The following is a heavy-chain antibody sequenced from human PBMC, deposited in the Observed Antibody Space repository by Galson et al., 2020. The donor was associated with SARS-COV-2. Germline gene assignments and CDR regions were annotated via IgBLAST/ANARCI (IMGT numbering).Heavy chain of an antibody. CDR2: IKQDGSKK. V-gene: IGHV3-7*01. CDR3: ARDSYYYGSGSYEGVYYYYGMDV. J-gene: IGHJ6*02. CDR1: GFTFSSYW. Sequence: GGSLRLSCAASGFTFSSYWMSWVRQAPGKGLEWVANIKQDGSKKYYVDSVKGRFTISRDNAKNSLYLQMNSLRAEDTAVYYCARDSYYYGSGSYEGVYYYYGMDVWGQGTTVTVSS. D-gene: IGHD3-10*01.